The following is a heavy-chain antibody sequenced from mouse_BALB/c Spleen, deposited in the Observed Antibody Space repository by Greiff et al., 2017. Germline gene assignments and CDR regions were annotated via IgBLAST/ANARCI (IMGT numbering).Heavy chain of an antibody. Sequence: VQRVESGAELAKPGASVKMSCKASGYTFTIYWMHWVKQRPGQGLEWIGYINPSTGYTEYNQKFKDKATLTADKSSSTAYMQLSSLTSEDSAVYYCARLGDYGFDYWGQGTTLTVAS. J-gene: IGHJ2*01. V-gene: IGHV1-7*01. D-gene: IGHD2-4*01. CDR1: GYTFTIYW. CDR2: INPSTGYT. CDR3: ARLGDYGFDY.